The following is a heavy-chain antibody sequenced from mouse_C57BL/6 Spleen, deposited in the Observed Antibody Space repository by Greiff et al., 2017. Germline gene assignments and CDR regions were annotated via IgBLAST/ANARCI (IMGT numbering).Heavy chain of an antibody. CDR1: GYAFSSSW. V-gene: IGHV1-82*01. CDR3: ASITTVSGWAMDY. J-gene: IGHJ4*01. Sequence: QVQLQQSGPELVKPGASVKISCKASGYAFSSSWMNWVKQRPGKGLEWIGRIYPGDGDTNYNGKFKGKATLTADKSSSTAYMQLSSLTSEDSAVYFGASITTVSGWAMDYWGQGTSVTVSS. D-gene: IGHD1-1*01. CDR2: IYPGDGDT.